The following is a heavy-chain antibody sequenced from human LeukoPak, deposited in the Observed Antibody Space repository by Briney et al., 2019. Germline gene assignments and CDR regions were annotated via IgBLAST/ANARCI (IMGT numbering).Heavy chain of an antibody. CDR2: INHSGST. D-gene: IGHD6-6*01. CDR1: GVSFSGYY. Sequence: SGTLSLTCAVYGVSFSGYYWSWIRQPPGKGLEWIGEINHSGSTNYNPSLKSRVTISVDTSKNQFSLKLSSVTAADTAVYYCARDPYSSSSGLDYWGQGTLVTVSS. CDR3: ARDPYSSSSGLDY. V-gene: IGHV4-34*01. J-gene: IGHJ4*02.